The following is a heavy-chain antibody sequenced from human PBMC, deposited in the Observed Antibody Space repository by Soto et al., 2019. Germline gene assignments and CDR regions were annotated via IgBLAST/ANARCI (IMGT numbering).Heavy chain of an antibody. CDR2: ISYDGSNK. D-gene: IGHD6-19*01. CDR1: GFTFSSYA. Sequence: QVQLVESGGGVVQPGRSLRLSCAASGFTFSSYAMHWVRQAPGKGLEWVAVISYDGSNKYYADSVKGRFTISRDNSKNTLYLQMNSLTAEDTAVYYCARGVAGTGFDYWGQGTLVTVSS. CDR3: ARGVAGTGFDY. V-gene: IGHV3-30-3*01. J-gene: IGHJ4*02.